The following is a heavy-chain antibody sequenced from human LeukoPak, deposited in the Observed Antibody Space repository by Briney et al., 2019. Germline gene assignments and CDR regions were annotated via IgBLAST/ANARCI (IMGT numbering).Heavy chain of an antibody. CDR2: RNNSGST. CDR3: AREGGDPRWLDP. V-gene: IGHV4-4*07. J-gene: IGHJ5*02. D-gene: IGHD6-25*01. CDR1: GGSISTFY. Sequence: SETLSLTCTVSGGSISTFYWTWIRLPAAQGQERIWRRNNSGSTNSNPSLRSRVSMSVDRSKNQFSVTLSSVTAADTAVYFCAREGGDPRWLDPWGQGTLVTVSS.